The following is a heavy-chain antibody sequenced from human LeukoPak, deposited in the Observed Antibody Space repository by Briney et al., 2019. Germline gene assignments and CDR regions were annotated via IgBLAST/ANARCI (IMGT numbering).Heavy chain of an antibody. Sequence: GGSLRLSCAASGFTFSSYSMNWVRQAPGKGLEWVSSISSSSSYIHYADSVKGRFTISRDNAKNSLYLQMNSLRAEDTAVYYCARDLSYYYDSSGYYYAQTLGYWGQGTLVTVSS. CDR2: ISSSSSYI. CDR1: GFTFSSYS. CDR3: ARDLSYYYDSSGYYYAQTLGY. D-gene: IGHD3-22*01. J-gene: IGHJ4*02. V-gene: IGHV3-21*01.